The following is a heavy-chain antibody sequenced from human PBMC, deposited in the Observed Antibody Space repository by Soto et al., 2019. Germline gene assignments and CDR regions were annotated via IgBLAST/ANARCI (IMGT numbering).Heavy chain of an antibody. CDR3: ARSPYYGGKDY. V-gene: IGHV5-51*01. J-gene: IGHJ4*02. CDR2: IYPGDSDT. CDR1: GYSFTSYC. Sequence: PGESLKISCTGSGYSFTSYCIGLVLQMPGKGLEWMWIIYPGDSDTRYSPSFQGQVTISADKSISTAYLQWSSLKASDTAMYYCARSPYYGGKDYWGQGTLVTVSS. D-gene: IGHD4-17*01.